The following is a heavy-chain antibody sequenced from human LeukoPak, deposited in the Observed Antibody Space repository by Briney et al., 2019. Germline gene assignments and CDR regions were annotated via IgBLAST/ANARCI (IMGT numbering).Heavy chain of an antibody. CDR2: IYYSGST. J-gene: IGHJ2*01. CDR3: ARYSSVVVAGPHWYFDL. V-gene: IGHV4-59*08. Sequence: NPSETLSLTCIVSGGSMSSYYWSWIRQPPGKGLEWIGYIYYSGSTNYNPSLKSRVTISIDTSKNQFSLKLNSVTAADTAVYYCARYSSVVVAGPHWYFDLWGRGTLVTVSS. CDR1: GGSMSSYY. D-gene: IGHD6-19*01.